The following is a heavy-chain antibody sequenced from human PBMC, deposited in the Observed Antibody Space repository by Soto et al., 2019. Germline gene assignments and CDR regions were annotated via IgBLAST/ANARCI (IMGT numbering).Heavy chain of an antibody. D-gene: IGHD6-19*01. Sequence: EVQLVESGGGLVQPGGSLRLSCAASGFTFRIYSMNWVRQAPGKGLEWISYMTSDTKTIKYADSVKGRFTITRDNDKNSGYLQMTSLRDEDTAVYYCARSVEGHFDYWGQGTLVTVSS. J-gene: IGHJ4*02. V-gene: IGHV3-48*02. CDR3: ARSVEGHFDY. CDR1: GFTFRIYS. CDR2: MTSDTKTI.